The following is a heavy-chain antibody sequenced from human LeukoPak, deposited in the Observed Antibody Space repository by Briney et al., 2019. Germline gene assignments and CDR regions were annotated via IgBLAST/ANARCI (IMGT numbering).Heavy chain of an antibody. V-gene: IGHV3-21*01. Sequence: GGSLRLCCAASGFTFSPYSMNWVRQAPGKGLEWVSSISGSSLYIYYADSVKGRFTISRDNAKNSLYLQMNSLRAEDTAVYYCARDPPYYDNSGYYYDYWGQGTLVTVSS. D-gene: IGHD3-22*01. CDR3: ARDPPYYDNSGYYYDY. J-gene: IGHJ4*02. CDR1: GFTFSPYS. CDR2: ISGSSLYI.